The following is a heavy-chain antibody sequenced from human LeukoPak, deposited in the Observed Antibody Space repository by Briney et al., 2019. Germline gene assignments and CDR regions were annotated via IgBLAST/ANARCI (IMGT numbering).Heavy chain of an antibody. D-gene: IGHD5-18*01. CDR1: GGSISSSSYY. J-gene: IGHJ4*02. CDR2: IYYSGST. CDR3: ARHFADTAMVIKM. Sequence: PSETLSLTCTVSGGSISSSSYYWGWIRQPPGKGLEWIGSIYYSGSTYYNPSLKSRVTISVDTSKNQFSLKLSSVTAADTAVYYCARHFADTAMVIKMWGQGTLVTVSS. V-gene: IGHV4-39*01.